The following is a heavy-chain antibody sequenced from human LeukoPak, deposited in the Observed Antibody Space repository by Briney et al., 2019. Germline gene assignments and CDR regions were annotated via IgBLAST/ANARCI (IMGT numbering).Heavy chain of an antibody. CDR1: GFTVSSNY. J-gene: IGHJ4*02. CDR3: ATPGHCSGGSCQSDY. D-gene: IGHD2-15*01. CDR2: IYSGGST. V-gene: IGHV3-53*01. Sequence: GGSLRLSCAASGFTVSSNYMSWVRQAPGKGLEWVSVIYSGGSTYYADSVKGRSTISRDNSKNTLYLQMNSLRAEDTAVYYCATPGHCSGGSCQSDYWGQGTLVTVSS.